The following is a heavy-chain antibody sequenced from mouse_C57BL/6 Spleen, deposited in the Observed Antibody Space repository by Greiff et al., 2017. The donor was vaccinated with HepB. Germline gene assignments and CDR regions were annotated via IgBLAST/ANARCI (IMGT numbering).Heavy chain of an antibody. D-gene: IGHD2-5*01. V-gene: IGHV1-74*01. CDR1: GYTFTSYW. CDR2: IHPSDSDT. J-gene: IGHJ4*01. Sequence: QVQLKQPGAELVKPGASVKVSCKASGYTFTSYWMHWVKQRPGQGLEWIGRIHPSDSDTNYNQKFKGKATLTVDKSSSTAYMQLSSLTSEDSAVYYCAIYYYSNYGDYAMDYWGQGTSVTVSS. CDR3: AIYYYSNYGDYAMDY.